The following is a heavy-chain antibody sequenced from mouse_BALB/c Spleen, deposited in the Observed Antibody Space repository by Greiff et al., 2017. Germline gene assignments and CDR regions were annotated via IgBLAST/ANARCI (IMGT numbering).Heavy chain of an antibody. J-gene: IGHJ1*01. CDR3: ASLYCGSSYDWYFDV. CDR1: GFTFTDYY. CDR2: IRNKANGYTT. Sequence: EVMLVESGGGLVQPGGSLRLSCATSGFTFTDYYMSWVRQPPGKALEWLGFIRNKANGYTTEYSASVKGRFTISRDNSQSILYLQMNTLRAEDSAAYYCASLYCGSSYDWYFDVWGAGTTVTVSS. D-gene: IGHD1-1*01. V-gene: IGHV7-3*02.